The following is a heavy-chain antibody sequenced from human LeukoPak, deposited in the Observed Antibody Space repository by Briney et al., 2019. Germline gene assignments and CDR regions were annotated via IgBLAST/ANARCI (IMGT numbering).Heavy chain of an antibody. CDR2: ISGSGGST. CDR3: ATFIAAAVG. CDR1: GFTFSSDW. V-gene: IGHV3-23*01. J-gene: IGHJ4*02. Sequence: GGSLRLSCAASGFTFSSDWMHWVRQSPGKGLEWVSAISGSGGSTYYADSVKGRFTISRDNSKNTLYLQMNSLRAEDTAVYYCATFIAAAVGWGQGTLVTVSP. D-gene: IGHD6-13*01.